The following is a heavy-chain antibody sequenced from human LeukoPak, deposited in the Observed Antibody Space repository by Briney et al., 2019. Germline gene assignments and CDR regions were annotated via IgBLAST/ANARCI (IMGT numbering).Heavy chain of an antibody. D-gene: IGHD2-2*01. CDR1: GYTFTGYY. Sequence: GASVKVSCKAPGYTFTGYYMHWVRQAPGQGLGWMGWINPNSGGTNYGQKFQGRVTMTRDTSISTAYMELSRLRSDDTAVYYCARVMPYYYYYYMDVWGKGTTVTVSS. J-gene: IGHJ6*03. V-gene: IGHV1-2*02. CDR3: ARVMPYYYYYYMDV. CDR2: INPNSGGT.